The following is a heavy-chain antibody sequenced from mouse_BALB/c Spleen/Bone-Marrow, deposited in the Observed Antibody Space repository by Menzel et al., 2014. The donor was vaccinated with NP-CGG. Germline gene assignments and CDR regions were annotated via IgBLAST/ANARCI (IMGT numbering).Heavy chain of an antibody. CDR1: GYAFTNYW. D-gene: IGHD2-4*01. Sequence: VQLQQSGAELVRPGTSVKVSCKASGYAFTNYWIEWVKQRPGQGLEWIGVINPGSGGVNYNEKFKGKATLTADKSSSTAYIQLSSLTSDDSAVYFCSREITRYAVDYLGHGTSVTISS. CDR3: SREITRYAVDY. CDR2: INPGSGGV. J-gene: IGHJ4*01. V-gene: IGHV1-54*01.